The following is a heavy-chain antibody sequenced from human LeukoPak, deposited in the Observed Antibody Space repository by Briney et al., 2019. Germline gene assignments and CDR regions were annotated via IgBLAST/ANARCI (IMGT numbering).Heavy chain of an antibody. Sequence: GGSLRLSYAPSGLTFSNAWMSWVRQPPGKGLEWVGRIKSRTDDGTNDYAAPVKGRFTISRDDSKNTLYLQMKSLKTEDTAVYYCTTSKHWGQGTLVTVSS. V-gene: IGHV3-15*01. CDR3: TTSKH. CDR2: IKSRTDDGTN. J-gene: IGHJ4*02. CDR1: GLTFSNAW.